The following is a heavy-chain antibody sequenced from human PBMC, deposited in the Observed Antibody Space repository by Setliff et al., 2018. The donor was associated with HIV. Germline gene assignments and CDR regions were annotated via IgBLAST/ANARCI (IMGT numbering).Heavy chain of an antibody. CDR1: GFTFSSYE. D-gene: IGHD3-10*01. V-gene: IGHV3-48*03. Sequence: GGSLRLSCEASGFTFSSYEMNWVRQVPGKGLEWVSYISGSGTRTFYVDSVKGRFSISRDNARNTVYPQMNNLRAKDTAVYYCARDSVRGASWYPGGFDVWGQGAMVTVSS. CDR2: ISGSGTRT. J-gene: IGHJ3*01. CDR3: ARDSVRGASWYPGGFDV.